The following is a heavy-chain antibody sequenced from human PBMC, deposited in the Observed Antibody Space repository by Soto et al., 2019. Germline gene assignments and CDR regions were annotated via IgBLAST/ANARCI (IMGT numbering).Heavy chain of an antibody. D-gene: IGHD1-26*01. CDR2: ISSSSSTI. CDR1: GFTFSSYS. Sequence: EVQLVESGGGLVQPGGSLRLSCAASGFTFSSYSMNWVRQAPGKGLEWVSYISSSSSTIYYADSVKGRFTISRDNATNSLYLQMNSLRAEDTAVYYCASTSAGWELLYYYWGQGTLVTVSS. CDR3: ASTSAGWELLYYY. J-gene: IGHJ4*02. V-gene: IGHV3-48*01.